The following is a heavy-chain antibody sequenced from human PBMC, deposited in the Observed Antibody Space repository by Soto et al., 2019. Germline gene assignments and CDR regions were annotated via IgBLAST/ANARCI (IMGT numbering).Heavy chain of an antibody. V-gene: IGHV3-53*01. J-gene: IGHJ4*02. Sequence: GGSLRLSCDSSCVNVINNFMTWVRQAPGKGLEWVSAIYSETTGGSTYYADSVRGRFTISRDNSKNTLFLQMNSLRVEDTAVYYCTSGHTTTGRVYWGQGTLVTVS. CDR2: IYSETTGGST. D-gene: IGHD1-1*01. CDR3: TSGHTTTGRVY. CDR1: CVNVINNF.